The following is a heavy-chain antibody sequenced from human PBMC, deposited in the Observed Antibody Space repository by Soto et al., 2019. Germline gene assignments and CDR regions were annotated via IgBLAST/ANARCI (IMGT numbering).Heavy chain of an antibody. CDR1: GFSFSISP. Sequence: QVQLVESGGGVVQPGRSLRLSCAASGFSFSISPMHWVRQAPGKGPEWVALISYDGTNKFYADSVKGRFTISRDNSKSTLYLQADSLRPEDAAVYYCARDPKTSGGQHWAFNYFASWGQGTLVTVSS. CDR2: ISYDGTNK. J-gene: IGHJ4*02. V-gene: IGHV3-30-3*01. D-gene: IGHD7-27*01. CDR3: ARDPKTSGGQHWAFNYFAS.